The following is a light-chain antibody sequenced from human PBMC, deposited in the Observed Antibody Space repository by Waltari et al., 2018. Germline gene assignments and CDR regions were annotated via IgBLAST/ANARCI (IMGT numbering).Light chain of an antibody. Sequence: EIVMTQSPATLYVSPGERATLSCRASQSVSSDLAWSQQKPGQAPRPVIYGASTRATGIPARFSGSGSGTEFTLTISSLQSEDFAVYYCQQYNNWPRTFGQGTKVEIK. V-gene: IGKV3-15*01. CDR1: QSVSSD. J-gene: IGKJ1*01. CDR3: QQYNNWPRT. CDR2: GAS.